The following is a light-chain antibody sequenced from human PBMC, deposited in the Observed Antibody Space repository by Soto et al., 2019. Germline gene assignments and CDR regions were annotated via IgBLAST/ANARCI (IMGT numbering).Light chain of an antibody. CDR2: DVS. V-gene: IGKV3-11*01. J-gene: IGKJ5*01. CDR1: QSVSSN. Sequence: EIVMTQSPATLSVSPGERATLSCRASQSVSSNLAWYQQKPGQAPRLLIYDVSNRATDIPARFSGSGSGTDFTLTISRLEPEDSAIYYCQKRNIWPPVTFGQGTRLENK. CDR3: QKRNIWPPVT.